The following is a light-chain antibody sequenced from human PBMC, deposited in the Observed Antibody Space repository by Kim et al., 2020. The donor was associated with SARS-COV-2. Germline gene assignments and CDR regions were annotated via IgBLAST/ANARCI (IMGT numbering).Light chain of an antibody. CDR2: WAS. CDR1: QSVLYNSNNKNY. J-gene: IGKJ4*01. Sequence: ATINCKSSQSVLYNSNNKNYLVWYQQKPGQPPKLIMYWASTRESGVPDRFSGSGSGTDFTLTISSLQAEDVAVYYCQQYYTTPLTFGGGTKVDIK. V-gene: IGKV4-1*01. CDR3: QQYYTTPLT.